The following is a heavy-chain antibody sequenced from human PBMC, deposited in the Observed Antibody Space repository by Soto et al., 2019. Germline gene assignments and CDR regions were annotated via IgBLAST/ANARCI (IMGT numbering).Heavy chain of an antibody. Sequence: GGSLRLSCAASGFTFSNAWMGWVRHAPGKGLEWVGRIKSKTDGGTTGYAAPVKGRFTISRDDSKNTLYLQMNSLKTEDTAVYYCTTVDTAMALDYWGQGTLVTVSS. CDR2: IKSKTDGGTT. V-gene: IGHV3-15*01. D-gene: IGHD5-18*01. CDR3: TTVDTAMALDY. CDR1: GFTFSNAW. J-gene: IGHJ4*02.